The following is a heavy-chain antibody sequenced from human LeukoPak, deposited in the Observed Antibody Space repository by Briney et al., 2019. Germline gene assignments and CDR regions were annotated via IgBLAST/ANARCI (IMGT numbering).Heavy chain of an antibody. CDR2: INPNSGGT. CDR1: GYTFTGYY. V-gene: IGHV1-2*02. J-gene: IGHJ3*02. D-gene: IGHD4-17*01. Sequence: ASVKVSCKASGYTFTGYYMHWVRQAPGQGLEWMGWINPNSGGTNYAQKFQGRVTMTRDTSISTAYMELSRLRSDGTAVYYCASAVTKVWAFDIWGQGTMVTVSS. CDR3: ASAVTKVWAFDI.